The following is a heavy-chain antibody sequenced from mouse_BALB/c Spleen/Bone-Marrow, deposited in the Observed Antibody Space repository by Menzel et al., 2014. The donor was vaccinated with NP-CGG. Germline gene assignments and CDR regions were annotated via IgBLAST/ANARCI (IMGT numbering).Heavy chain of an antibody. CDR1: GFNIKDTY. CDR3: DSYRYGWYFDV. D-gene: IGHD2-14*01. Sequence: EVQLQQSGAELVKPGASVKLSCTASGFNIKDTYMHWVKQRPEQGLEWIGRIDPANGNTKYDPKFQGKTTITADTSSNTAYMQLSSLTSEDTAVYYSDSYRYGWYFDVWGAGTTVTVSS. V-gene: IGHV14-3*02. J-gene: IGHJ1*01. CDR2: IDPANGNT.